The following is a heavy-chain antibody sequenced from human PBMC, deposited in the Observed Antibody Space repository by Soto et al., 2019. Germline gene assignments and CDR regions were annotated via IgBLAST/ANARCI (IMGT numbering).Heavy chain of an antibody. CDR3: ARPLHWELLDFDY. CDR1: GGSISSSSYH. V-gene: IGHV4-39*01. CDR2: IYYSGST. D-gene: IGHD1-26*01. J-gene: IGHJ4*02. Sequence: SETLSLTCTVSGGSISSSSYHWGWIRQPPGKGLEWIGSIYYSGSTYYNPSLKSRVTISVDTSKNQFSLKLSSVTAADTAVYYCARPLHWELLDFDYWGQGTLVTVSS.